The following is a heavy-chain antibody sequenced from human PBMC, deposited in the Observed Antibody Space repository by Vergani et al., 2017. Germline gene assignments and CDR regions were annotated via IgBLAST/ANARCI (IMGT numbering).Heavy chain of an antibody. J-gene: IGHJ5*02. V-gene: IGHV4-30-4*08. D-gene: IGHD6-13*01. CDR1: GGSISSGDYY. Sequence: QVQLQESGPGLVKPSQTLSLTCTVSGGSISSGDYYWSWIRQPPGKGLEWIGYIYYSGSTYYKPSLKSRVTMSVDSSKNQFSLKLSSVTAADTAVYYCARGKAAANFRGWFDPWCQGTLVTVSS. CDR3: ARGKAAANFRGWFDP. CDR2: IYYSGST.